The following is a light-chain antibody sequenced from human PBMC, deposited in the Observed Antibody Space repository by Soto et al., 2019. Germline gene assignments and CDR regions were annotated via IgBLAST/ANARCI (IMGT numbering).Light chain of an antibody. CDR1: QSISNY. Sequence: DIQMTQSPSSLSASVGDRVTITCQASQSISNYLNWYQQKPGKAPKLLIYAASSLQSGVPSRFSGSGSGTDFTLTISSLQPEDFATYYCQQSYSTPWTFGQGTKVEIK. V-gene: IGKV1-39*01. J-gene: IGKJ1*01. CDR2: AAS. CDR3: QQSYSTPWT.